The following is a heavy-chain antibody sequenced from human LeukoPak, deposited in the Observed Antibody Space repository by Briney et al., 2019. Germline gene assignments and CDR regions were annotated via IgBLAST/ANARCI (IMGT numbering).Heavy chain of an antibody. CDR1: GGSISSSKYY. CDR3: ARLPTVTFFDY. CDR2: IFNNGST. D-gene: IGHD4-17*01. V-gene: IGHV4-39*01. J-gene: IGHJ4*02. Sequence: SETLSHTCTVSGGSISSSKYYWGWIRQPPGKGLEWTGTIFNNGSTHYNPSLKSRVTISVDTSKNQFSLKLSSVTAADTAVYYCARLPTVTFFDYWGQGTLVTVSS.